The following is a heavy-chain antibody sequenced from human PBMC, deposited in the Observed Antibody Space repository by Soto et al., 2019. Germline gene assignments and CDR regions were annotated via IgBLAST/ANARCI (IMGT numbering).Heavy chain of an antibody. V-gene: IGHV5-51*01. CDR1: GYSFTSYW. CDR3: ARRVSLTRYYYYGMDV. Sequence: GESLKISCKGSGYSFTSYWIGWVRQMPGKGLEWMGIIYPGDSDTRYSPSFQGQVTISADKSISTAYLQWSSLKASDTAMYYCARRVSLTRYYYYGMDVWGQGTTVTVSS. D-gene: IGHD7-27*01. CDR2: IYPGDSDT. J-gene: IGHJ6*02.